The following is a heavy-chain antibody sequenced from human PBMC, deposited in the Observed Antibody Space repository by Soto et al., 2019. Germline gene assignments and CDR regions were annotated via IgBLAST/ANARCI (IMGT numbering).Heavy chain of an antibody. CDR2: INPHSGDT. Sequence: QVQLVQSGAEVKKPGASVKVSYVASGYTFTDHYIHWVRQAPGQGLEWMGWINPHSGDTIYAQKFQGRVTLTRDTYISTAYMELSRLRSDDTAVYYCARGRTVNFYGMDVWGQGTTVTVSS. CDR3: ARGRTVNFYGMDV. V-gene: IGHV1-2*02. J-gene: IGHJ6*02. D-gene: IGHD4-17*01. CDR1: GYTFTDHY.